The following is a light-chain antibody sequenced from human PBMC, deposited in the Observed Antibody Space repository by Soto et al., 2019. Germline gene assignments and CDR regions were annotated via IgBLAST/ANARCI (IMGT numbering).Light chain of an antibody. V-gene: IGKV3-20*01. CDR1: QSVSSSY. CDR3: QHYGSSPWT. Sequence: EIVLTQSPGTLSLSPGERATLSCRASQSVSSSYLAWYQQKPSQAPRLLIYGASTMSTGLPARFSGSGSGTDFTLTISRLQPEDFAMYYCQHYGSSPWTFGQGTKVEIK. J-gene: IGKJ1*01. CDR2: GAS.